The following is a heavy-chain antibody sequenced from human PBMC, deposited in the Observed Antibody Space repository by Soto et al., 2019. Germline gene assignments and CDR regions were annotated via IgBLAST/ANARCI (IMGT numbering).Heavy chain of an antibody. J-gene: IGHJ5*02. D-gene: IGHD4-17*01. V-gene: IGHV4-38-2*02. CDR2: IYHGWST. CDR1: GYYIISGYY. Sequence: SETLSLTCAVSGYYIISGYYCCCLRQPPGKGLEWIVSIYHGWSTYYNPSLNSRVTLSIDMTNNHVSLILNSVTAADTAVYYCARDDNGDNGRAFDPWGQGTLVTVSS. CDR3: ARDDNGDNGRAFDP.